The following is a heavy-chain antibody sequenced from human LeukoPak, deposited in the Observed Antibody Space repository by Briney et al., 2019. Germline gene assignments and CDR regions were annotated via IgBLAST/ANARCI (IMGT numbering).Heavy chain of an antibody. Sequence: SETLSLTCAVYGGSFSGYYWSWIRQPPGKGLEWIGGINHSGSTNYNPSLKSQVTISVDTSKNQFSLKLSSVTAADTAVYYCARGGPQRSSWHRKFDYGGQGTLVTVSS. CDR3: ARGGPQRSSWHRKFDY. V-gene: IGHV4-34*01. CDR2: INHSGST. D-gene: IGHD6-13*01. J-gene: IGHJ4*02. CDR1: GGSFSGYY.